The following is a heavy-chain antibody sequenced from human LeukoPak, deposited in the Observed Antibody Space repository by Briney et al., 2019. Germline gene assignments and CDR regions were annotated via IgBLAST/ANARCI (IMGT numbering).Heavy chain of an antibody. CDR1: GYTFTSYD. V-gene: IGHV1-8*01. D-gene: IGHD5-18*01. CDR3: ARGDTVPYYYYLDV. Sequence: ASVKVSCKASGYTFTSYDINWVRQATAQGLEWMGWMNPNSGNTGYAHKFQGRVTMTRNTSISTAYMELSSLRSEDTAVYYCARGDTVPYYYYLDVWGKGTTVTVSS. CDR2: MNPNSGNT. J-gene: IGHJ6*03.